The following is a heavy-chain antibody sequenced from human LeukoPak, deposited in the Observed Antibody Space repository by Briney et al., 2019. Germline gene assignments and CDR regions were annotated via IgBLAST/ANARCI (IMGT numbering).Heavy chain of an antibody. Sequence: SQTLSLTCAISGDSVSTISAAWNWIRQSPPRGLEWLGRTFYRSKWYRDYAVSVKSRITINPDTSKNQFSLQLNSVTPEDTAVYYCVREVSSSGDYWGQGTLVIVSS. D-gene: IGHD6-13*01. V-gene: IGHV6-1*01. CDR1: GDSVSTISAA. J-gene: IGHJ4*02. CDR2: TFYRSKWYR. CDR3: VREVSSSGDY.